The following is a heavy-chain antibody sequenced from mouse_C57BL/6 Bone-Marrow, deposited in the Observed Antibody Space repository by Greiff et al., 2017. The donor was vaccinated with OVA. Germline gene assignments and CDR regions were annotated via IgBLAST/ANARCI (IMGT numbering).Heavy chain of an antibody. Sequence: VQLKESGGGLVKPGGSLKLSCAASGFTFSSYAMSWVRQTPEKRLEWVATISDGGSYTYYPDNVKGRFTISRDNAKNSLYLQMSHLKSADTAMDYCARDDDYGVLDYWGQGTTLTVSS. CDR1: GFTFSSYA. J-gene: IGHJ2*01. V-gene: IGHV5-4*01. CDR3: ARDDDYGVLDY. D-gene: IGHD1-1*01. CDR2: ISDGGSYT.